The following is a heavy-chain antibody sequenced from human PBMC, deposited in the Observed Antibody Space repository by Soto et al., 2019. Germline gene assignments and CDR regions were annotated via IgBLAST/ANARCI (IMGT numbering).Heavy chain of an antibody. CDR3: ARDIGGTSCLKCY. V-gene: IGHV3-23*01. CDR2: ISGSGGST. CDR1: GFTFSSYA. J-gene: IGHJ4*02. D-gene: IGHD2-2*01. Sequence: PGGSLRLSCAASGFTFSSYAMSWVRQAPGKGLEWVSAISGSGGSTYYADSVKGRFTISRDNSKNTLYLQMNSLRAEDTAVYYCARDIGGTSCLKCYWGQGTLVTVSS.